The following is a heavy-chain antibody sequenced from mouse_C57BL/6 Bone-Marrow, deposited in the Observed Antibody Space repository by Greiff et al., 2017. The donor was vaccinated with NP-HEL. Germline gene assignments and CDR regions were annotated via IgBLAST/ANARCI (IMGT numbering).Heavy chain of an antibody. Sequence: EVNVVESGGGLVQPGGSLSLSCAASGFTFTDYYMSWVRQPPGKALEWLGFIRNKANGYTTEYSASVKGRFTISRDNSQSILYLQMNALRAEDSATYYCARDYYGSSCAMDYWGQGTSVTVSS. V-gene: IGHV7-3*01. J-gene: IGHJ4*01. CDR3: ARDYYGSSCAMDY. CDR2: IRNKANGYTT. D-gene: IGHD1-1*01. CDR1: GFTFTDYY.